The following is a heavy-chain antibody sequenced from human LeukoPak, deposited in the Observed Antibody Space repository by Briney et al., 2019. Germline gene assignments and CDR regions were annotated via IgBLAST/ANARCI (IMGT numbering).Heavy chain of an antibody. Sequence: SSETLSLTCTVSGGSISSYYWSWIRQPPGKGLEWIGYIYYSGSTNYNPSLKSRVTISVGTSKNQFSLKLSSVTAADTAVYYCARDHRRLTYYYDSSGYLLNWYFDLWGRGTLDTVSS. CDR2: IYYSGST. V-gene: IGHV4-59*12. D-gene: IGHD3-22*01. CDR1: GGSISSYY. J-gene: IGHJ2*01. CDR3: ARDHRRLTYYYDSSGYLLNWYFDL.